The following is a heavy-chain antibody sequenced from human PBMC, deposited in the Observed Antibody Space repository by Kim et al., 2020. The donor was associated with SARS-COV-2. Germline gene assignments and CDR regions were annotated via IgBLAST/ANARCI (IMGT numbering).Heavy chain of an antibody. CDR3: AREGSTAMVFYYYYGMDV. CDR1: GYTFTSYY. V-gene: IGHV1-46*01. CDR2: INPSGGST. J-gene: IGHJ6*02. D-gene: IGHD5-18*01. Sequence: ASVKVSCKASGYTFTSYYMHWVRQAPGQGLEWMGIINPSGGSTSYAQKFQGRVTMTRDTSTSTVYMELSSLRSEDTAVYYCAREGSTAMVFYYYYGMDVWGQGTTVTVSS.